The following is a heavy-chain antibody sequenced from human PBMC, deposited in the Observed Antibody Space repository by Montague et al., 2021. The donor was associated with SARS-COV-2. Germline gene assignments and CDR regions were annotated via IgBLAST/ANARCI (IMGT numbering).Heavy chain of an antibody. J-gene: IGHJ4*02. D-gene: IGHD3-10*01. CDR3: ARSLFSSGSF. CDR2: IKPDGSGQ. V-gene: IGHV3-7*01. CDR1: GFTFSNYR. Sequence: SLRLSCAASGFTFSNYRMNWARQAPGKRLEWVASIKPDGSGQNYXDSVKGRFTISRDNAKKSLYLQMNSLKVDDTAVYYCARSLFSSGSFWGQGTLVTVSS.